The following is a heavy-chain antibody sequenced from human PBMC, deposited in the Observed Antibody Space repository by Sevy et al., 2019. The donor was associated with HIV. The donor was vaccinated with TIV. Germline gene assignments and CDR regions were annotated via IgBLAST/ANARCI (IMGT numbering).Heavy chain of an antibody. CDR2: IKSKTDGGTT. CDR1: GFTFSNAW. J-gene: IGHJ4*01. V-gene: IGHV3-15*01. Sequence: GGSLRLSCAASGFTFSNAWMSWVRQAPGKGLEWVGRIKSKTDGGTTDYNAPVKGRFTISRDDSKNTLYMQMNSLKTEDTAMYYCTTGGGNSEWSYYFDYWGHGILVTVSS. D-gene: IGHD2-21*02. CDR3: TTGGGNSEWSYYFDY.